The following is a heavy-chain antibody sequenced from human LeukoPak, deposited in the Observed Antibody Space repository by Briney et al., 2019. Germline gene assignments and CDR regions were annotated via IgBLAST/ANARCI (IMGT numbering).Heavy chain of an antibody. CDR3: ARSRIMITFGGVIAEYYFDY. J-gene: IGHJ4*02. Sequence: PSETLSLTCTVSGGSISSYYWSWIRQPAGKGPEWIGRIYTSGSTNYNPSLKSRVTMSVDTSKNQFSLKLSSVAAADTAVYYCARSRIMITFGGVIAEYYFDYWGQGTLVTVSS. CDR2: IYTSGST. V-gene: IGHV4-4*07. CDR1: GGSISSYY. D-gene: IGHD3-16*02.